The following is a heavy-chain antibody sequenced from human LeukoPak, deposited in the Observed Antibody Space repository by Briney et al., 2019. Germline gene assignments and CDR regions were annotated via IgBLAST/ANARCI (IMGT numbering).Heavy chain of an antibody. J-gene: IGHJ1*01. CDR3: ARGKYDSSPFLQH. Sequence: GGSLRLSCAASGVTFSDYYMSWIRQAPGKGLEWVSYISSSGSIIYYADSVKGRFTISRDNAKNSMYLQMSSLRAEDTAVYYCARGKYDSSPFLQHWGQGTLVTVSS. CDR2: ISSSGSII. CDR1: GVTFSDYY. D-gene: IGHD3-22*01. V-gene: IGHV3-11*01.